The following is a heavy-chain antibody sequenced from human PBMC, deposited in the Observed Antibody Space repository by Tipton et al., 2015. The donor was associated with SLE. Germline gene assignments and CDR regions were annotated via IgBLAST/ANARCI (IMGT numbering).Heavy chain of an antibody. CDR2: INHSGST. CDR3: AQTDYSSGWNHGGFDF. Sequence: LRLSCAVYGWSFSGYYWSWIRQPPGKGLEWIGEINHSGSTNYNPSLKSRVTISVDTSKNQLSLKLSSVTAADTAVYYCAQTDYSSGWNHGGFDFWGQGTVVTVST. V-gene: IGHV4-34*01. J-gene: IGHJ3*01. CDR1: GWSFSGYY. D-gene: IGHD6-19*01.